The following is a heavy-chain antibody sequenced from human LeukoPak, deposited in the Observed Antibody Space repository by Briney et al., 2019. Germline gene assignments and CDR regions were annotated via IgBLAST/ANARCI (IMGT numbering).Heavy chain of an antibody. J-gene: IGHJ4*02. D-gene: IGHD6-19*01. CDR3: ARGGRIAVHFAGEY. CDR2: INQDGTDK. Sequence: GSLRLSCAASGFTFSSYEMNWVRQAPGKGLEWVANINQDGTDKYYVDSVKGRFTISRDNAKNSLYLQMNSLRAEDTAVYYCARGGRIAVHFAGEYWGQGILVTVSS. CDR1: GFTFSSYE. V-gene: IGHV3-7*01.